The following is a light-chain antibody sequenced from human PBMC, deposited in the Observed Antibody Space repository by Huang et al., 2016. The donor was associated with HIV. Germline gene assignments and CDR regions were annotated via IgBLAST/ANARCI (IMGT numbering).Light chain of an antibody. J-gene: IGKJ3*01. CDR1: QDITEY. CDR2: DAS. Sequence: DIQMTQSPSSLSASVGDRVTITCQASQDITEYLNWYQQKPGKAPKHLIYDASNLETGVPSRFSGGGSGTDFSFTISSLQAEDIATYYCQQFHNLPFTFGPGTKVDF. CDR3: QQFHNLPFT. V-gene: IGKV1-33*01.